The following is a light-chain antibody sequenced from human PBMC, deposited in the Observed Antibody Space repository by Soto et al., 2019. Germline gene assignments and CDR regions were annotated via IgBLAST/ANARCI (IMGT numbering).Light chain of an antibody. J-gene: IGKJ2*01. V-gene: IGKV3-20*01. CDR2: GAS. CDR3: QQYGRT. Sequence: EVVLTQSPGTLSLSPGERATLSCRASQTISSDFLAWYQQKPGQAPRLLIYGASTRATGIPDRFSGSGSGTGFTLTISRLEPEDFAVYYCQQYGRTFGQGTKLDI. CDR1: QTISSDF.